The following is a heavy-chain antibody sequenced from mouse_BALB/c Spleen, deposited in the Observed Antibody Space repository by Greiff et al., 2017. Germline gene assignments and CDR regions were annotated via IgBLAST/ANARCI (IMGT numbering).Heavy chain of an antibody. V-gene: IGHV7-3*02. D-gene: IGHD1-1*02. CDR3: ARDRGGVFDY. Sequence: EVQVVESGGGLVQPGGSLRLSCATSGFTFTDYYMSWVRQPPGKALEWLGFIRNKANGYTTEYSASVKGRFTISRDISQGILYLQMNTLRAEDSATYYCARDRGGVFDYWGQGTTLTVSS. CDR1: GFTFTDYY. J-gene: IGHJ2*01. CDR2: IRNKANGYTT.